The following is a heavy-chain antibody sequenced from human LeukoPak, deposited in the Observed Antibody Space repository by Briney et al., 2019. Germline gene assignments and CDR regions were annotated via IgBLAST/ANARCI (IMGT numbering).Heavy chain of an antibody. CDR1: GGTFSSYA. Sequence: GSSVKVSCKASGGTFSSYAISWVRQAPGQGLEWMGGIIPIFGTANYAQKFQGRVTITTDESTSTAYMELSSLRPEDTAVYYCARGWDSSSSFDYWGQGTLVTVSS. V-gene: IGHV1-69*05. CDR3: ARGWDSSSSFDY. J-gene: IGHJ4*02. CDR2: IIPIFGTA. D-gene: IGHD6-6*01.